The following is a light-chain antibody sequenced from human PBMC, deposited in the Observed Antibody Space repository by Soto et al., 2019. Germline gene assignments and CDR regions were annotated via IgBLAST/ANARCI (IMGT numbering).Light chain of an antibody. CDR3: CSFARSTTFYV. V-gene: IGLV2-23*01. Sequence: QSVLTQPASVSGSPGQSITISCTGTSSDVGSYNLVSWYQHHPGKAPKLMIYEGSERPSGVSGRFSGSKSGNTASLTISGLQAEDEADYYCCSFARSTTFYVFGAGTKVTVL. CDR1: SSDVGSYNL. J-gene: IGLJ1*01. CDR2: EGS.